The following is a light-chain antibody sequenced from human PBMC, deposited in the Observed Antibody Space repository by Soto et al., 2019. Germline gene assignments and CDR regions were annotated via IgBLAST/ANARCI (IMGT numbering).Light chain of an antibody. V-gene: IGLV2-8*01. CDR2: EVN. CDR1: SSDVGAYNF. Sequence: QSVLTQPPSASGSSGQSVTISCTGTSSDVGAYNFVSWFRQNPGKAPKLIIYEVNKRPSGVPDRFSGSKSGNTASLTVSGLQAEDEADYYCNSYAGSNNFVVFGGGTKVTVL. CDR3: NSYAGSNNFVV. J-gene: IGLJ2*01.